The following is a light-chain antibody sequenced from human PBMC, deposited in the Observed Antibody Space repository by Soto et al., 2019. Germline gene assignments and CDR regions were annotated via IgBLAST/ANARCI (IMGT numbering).Light chain of an antibody. CDR1: QGIRNG. Sequence: AIQMTQSPSSLSASVGDRVNITCRASQGIRNGLAWYQQRPGAAPTLLIFASSNLQTGVPSRFRGSGSGTDFTLTISSLLPDDFATYYCLQDYTYPRTFGQGTKVEI. J-gene: IGKJ1*01. CDR3: LQDYTYPRT. CDR2: ASS. V-gene: IGKV1-6*01.